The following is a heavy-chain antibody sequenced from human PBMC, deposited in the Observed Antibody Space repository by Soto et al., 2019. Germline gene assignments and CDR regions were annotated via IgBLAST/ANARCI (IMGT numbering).Heavy chain of an antibody. J-gene: IGHJ6*02. D-gene: IGHD2-2*01. V-gene: IGHV1-2*04. CDR2: INPNSGGT. Sequence: GASVKVSCKASGYTFTGYYMHWVRQAPGQGLEWMGWINPNSGGTNYAQKFQGWVTMTRDTSISTAYMELSRLRSDDTAVYYCARDRIIVVVPAAIHYYYGMDVWGQGTTVTVSS. CDR3: ARDRIIVVVPAAIHYYYGMDV. CDR1: GYTFTGYY.